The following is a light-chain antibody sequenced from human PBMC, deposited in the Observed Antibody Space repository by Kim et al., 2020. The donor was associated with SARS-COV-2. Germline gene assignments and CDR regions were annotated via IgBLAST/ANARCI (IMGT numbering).Light chain of an antibody. CDR2: GTS. J-gene: IGKJ1*01. CDR3: QQYGSQPRT. CDR1: QTVWNNN. V-gene: IGKV3-20*01. Sequence: EILLTQSPGTLSLSPGDRATLSCRASQTVWNNNLAWYQQRPGQAPRLLIYGTSSRVTGIPDRFSGSGSGTDFTLTVSRLEPEDFAVYDCQQYGSQPRTCGQGTKVDIK.